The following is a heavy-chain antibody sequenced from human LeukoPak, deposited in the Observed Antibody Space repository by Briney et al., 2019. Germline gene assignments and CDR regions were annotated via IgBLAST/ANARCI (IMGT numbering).Heavy chain of an antibody. D-gene: IGHD4-17*01. Sequence: GGSLRLSCAASGFPFSSYWMTWVRQAPGKGLEWVANTEQDGSEKYYVDSVKGRFTISRDNAKNSLSLQMNSLRAEDTAVYYCARRDHGDYGEEYWGQGTLVTVSS. CDR1: GFPFSSYW. J-gene: IGHJ4*02. V-gene: IGHV3-7*01. CDR2: TEQDGSEK. CDR3: ARRDHGDYGEEY.